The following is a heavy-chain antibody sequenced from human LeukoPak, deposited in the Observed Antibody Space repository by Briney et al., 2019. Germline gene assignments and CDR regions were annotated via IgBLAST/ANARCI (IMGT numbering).Heavy chain of an antibody. CDR2: IYYSGST. V-gene: IGHV4-59*08. D-gene: IGHD3-10*01. CDR3: ARHYGSGSYYLDY. CDR1: GGSISSYY. J-gene: IGHJ4*02. Sequence: PSETLSVTCTVSGGSISSYYWSWIRQPPGKGLEWIGYIYYSGSTNYNPSLKSRVTISVDTSKNQFSLKLSSVTAADTAVYYCARHYGSGSYYLDYWGQGTLVTVSS.